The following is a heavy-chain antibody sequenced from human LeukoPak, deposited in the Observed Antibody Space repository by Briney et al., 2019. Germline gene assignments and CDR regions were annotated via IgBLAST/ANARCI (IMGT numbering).Heavy chain of an antibody. CDR1: GFTFNSYT. V-gene: IGHV3-21*01. J-gene: IGHJ5*01. CDR3: ARDSVRFLGNNRFDS. CDR2: VTGNSNYI. Sequence: GGSLRLSCEASGFTFNSYTMNWVRQSPGKGLEWISSVTGNSNYIFYADSVKGRFTISRDNANNSVSLQMNNLRVEDTAVYNCARDSVRFLGNNRFDSWGQGTLVSVSS. D-gene: IGHD3-3*01.